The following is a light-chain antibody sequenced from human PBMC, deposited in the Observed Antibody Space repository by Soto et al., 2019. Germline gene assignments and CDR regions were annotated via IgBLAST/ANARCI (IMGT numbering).Light chain of an antibody. J-gene: IGLJ2*01. V-gene: IGLV2-8*01. Sequence: QSALTQPPSASGSPGQSVTISCTGTSSDVGAYNYVSWYQQHPGKAPKLLIYEVTKRPSGVPDRFSGSKSGNTASLTVSGLKAEDEADYYCNSYAGSNNLVFGGGTKSPS. CDR1: SSDVGAYNY. CDR3: NSYAGSNNLV. CDR2: EVT.